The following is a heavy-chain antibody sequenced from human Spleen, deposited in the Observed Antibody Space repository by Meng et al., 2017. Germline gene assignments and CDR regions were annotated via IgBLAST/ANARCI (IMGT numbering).Heavy chain of an antibody. Sequence: QPQLQESGPGLVKPSGALSPPCSVSGGSISTSGYYWGWIRQPPGKGLEWIGSIGHSGITYYTPSLKSRVTVSIDTSKSQFSLKLTSVTAADTAVYYCVRSSGWVRTGFDPWGQGTLVTVSS. D-gene: IGHD6-19*01. V-gene: IGHV4-39*01. CDR2: IGHSGIT. J-gene: IGHJ5*02. CDR1: GGSISTSGYY. CDR3: VRSSGWVRTGFDP.